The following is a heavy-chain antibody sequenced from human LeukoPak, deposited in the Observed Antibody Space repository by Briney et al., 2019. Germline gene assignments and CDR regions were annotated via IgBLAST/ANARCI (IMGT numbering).Heavy chain of an antibody. Sequence: SETLSLTCTVSEGSISTYYWSWIRQPPGKGLEWIGYIYYSGSTNYNPSLKSRVTISVDTSKNQFSLKLSSVTAADTAVYYCARGDLDYWGQGTLVTVSS. CDR1: EGSISTYY. CDR3: ARGDLDY. J-gene: IGHJ4*02. V-gene: IGHV4-59*08. D-gene: IGHD5-24*01. CDR2: IYYSGST.